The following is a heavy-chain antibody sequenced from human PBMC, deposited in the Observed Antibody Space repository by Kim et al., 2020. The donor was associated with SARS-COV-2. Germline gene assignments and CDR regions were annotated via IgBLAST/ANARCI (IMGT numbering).Heavy chain of an antibody. V-gene: IGHV4-39*01. CDR3: ARQGGSTWYFDTSYYF. J-gene: IGHJ4*01. D-gene: IGHD6-13*01. CDR1: GDSINSNSYY. Sequence: SETLSLTCTVSGDSINSNSYYWGWIRQTPGKGLEWSGLVYYDGGTYYNPSLKRRVPMSVDTSKNQFSLKLRSASAADTAIYYWARQGGSTWYFDTSYYF. CDR2: VYYDGGT.